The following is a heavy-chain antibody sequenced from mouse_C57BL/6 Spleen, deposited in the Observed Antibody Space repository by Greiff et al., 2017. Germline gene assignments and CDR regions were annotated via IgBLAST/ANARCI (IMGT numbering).Heavy chain of an antibody. CDR2: ISSGSSTI. D-gene: IGHD1-2*01. CDR3: ARSDITTNYFDY. J-gene: IGHJ2*01. CDR1: GFTFSDYG. V-gene: IGHV5-17*01. Sequence: EVKVVESGGGLVKPGGSLKLSCAASGFTFSDYGMHWVRQAPEKGLEWVAYISSGSSTIYYADTVKGRFTISRDNAKNTLFLQMTSLRSEDTAMYYCARSDITTNYFDYWGQGTTLTVSS.